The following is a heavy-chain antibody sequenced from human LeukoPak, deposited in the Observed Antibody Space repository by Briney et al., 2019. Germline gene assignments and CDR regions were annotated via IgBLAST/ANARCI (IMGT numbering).Heavy chain of an antibody. CDR1: GGSISSYY. V-gene: IGHV4-59*08. J-gene: IGHJ4*02. CDR3: ARQGSGWCFDY. D-gene: IGHD6-19*01. Sequence: SETLSLTCTVSGGSISSYYWSWIRQPPGKGLEWIGYIYYSGGTNYNPSLKSRVTISVDTSKNQFSLKLSSVTAADTAVYYCARQGSGWCFDYWGQGTLVTVSS. CDR2: IYYSGGT.